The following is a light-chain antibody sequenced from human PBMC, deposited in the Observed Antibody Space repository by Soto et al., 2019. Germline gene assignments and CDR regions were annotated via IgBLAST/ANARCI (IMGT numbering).Light chain of an antibody. CDR2: DVS. CDR3: SSYTSSSTSDYV. V-gene: IGLV2-14*01. Sequence: QSALTQPASVSGSPGQSITISCTGTSSDVGGYNYVCWYQQHPGKAPKLMIYDVSNRPSGVSNRFSGSKSGNTASLTISGLQAEDEADYYCSSYTSSSTSDYVFGTGTKLTVL. J-gene: IGLJ1*01. CDR1: SSDVGGYNY.